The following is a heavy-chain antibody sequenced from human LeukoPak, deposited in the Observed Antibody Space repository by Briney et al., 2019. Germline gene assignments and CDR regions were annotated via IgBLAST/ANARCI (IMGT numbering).Heavy chain of an antibody. CDR2: IIPIFGTA. CDR1: GGTFSSYA. Sequence: ASVTVSCKASGGTFSSYAISWVRQAPGQGLEWMGGIIPIFGTANYAQKFQGRVTITADESTSTAYMELSSLRSEDTAVYYCARGSEGIDILTGYNSYYFDYWGQGTLVTVSS. CDR3: ARGSEGIDILTGYNSYYFDY. D-gene: IGHD3-9*01. J-gene: IGHJ4*02. V-gene: IGHV1-69*13.